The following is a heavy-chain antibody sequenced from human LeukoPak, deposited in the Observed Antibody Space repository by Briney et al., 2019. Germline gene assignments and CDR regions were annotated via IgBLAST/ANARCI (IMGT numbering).Heavy chain of an antibody. V-gene: IGHV3-30*18. D-gene: IGHD4-23*01. CDR2: TTHDGIYN. Sequence: GGSLRLSCAASGFSFSSYVIHWVRQAPGKGLEWVSITTHDGIYNYYADSVKGRFTISTDNSKNTLYLQMNSLRPEDTAVYYCTKGGGISANPLDPWGQGTLVIVSS. J-gene: IGHJ5*02. CDR1: GFSFSSYV. CDR3: TKGGGISANPLDP.